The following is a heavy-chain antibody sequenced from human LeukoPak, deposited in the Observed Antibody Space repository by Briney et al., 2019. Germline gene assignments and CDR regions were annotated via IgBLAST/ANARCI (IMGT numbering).Heavy chain of an antibody. V-gene: IGHV4-34*01. CDR1: GGSFSGYY. J-gene: IGHJ4*02. D-gene: IGHD6-6*01. CDR2: INHSGST. Sequence: SETLSLTCAVCGGSFSGYYWSWIRQPPGKGLEWIGEINHSGSTNYNPSLKGRVTISVDTSKNQFSLKLSSVTAADTAVYYCARALRGIAARLYPYWGQGTLVTVAS. CDR3: ARALRGIAARLYPY.